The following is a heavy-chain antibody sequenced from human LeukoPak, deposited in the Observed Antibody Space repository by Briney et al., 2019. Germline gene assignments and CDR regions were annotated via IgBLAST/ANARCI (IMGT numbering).Heavy chain of an antibody. J-gene: IGHJ6*02. CDR2: ISWNSGSI. CDR3: AKELLYGMDV. Sequence: PGGSLRLSCAASGFTFDDYAMHWVRQAPGKGLEWVSGISWNSGSIGYADSVKGRFTISRDNAKNSLYLQMNSLRAEDTALYYCAKELLYGMDVWGQGTTVTVSS. CDR1: GFTFDDYA. V-gene: IGHV3-9*01.